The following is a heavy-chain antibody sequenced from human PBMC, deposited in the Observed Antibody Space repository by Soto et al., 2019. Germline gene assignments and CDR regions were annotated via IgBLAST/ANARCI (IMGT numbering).Heavy chain of an antibody. V-gene: IGHV4-4*02. D-gene: IGHD6-6*01. Sequence: PSETLSLTCAVSGGSINTNNWWSWVRQPPGKGLEWIGDIFHSGSTHSNPSLKSRVTMSVDESNNHFSLTLTSVTAADTAVYYCASRPENFAYWGQGTQVTVSS. CDR3: ASRPENFAY. CDR1: GGSINTNNW. CDR2: IFHSGST. J-gene: IGHJ4*02.